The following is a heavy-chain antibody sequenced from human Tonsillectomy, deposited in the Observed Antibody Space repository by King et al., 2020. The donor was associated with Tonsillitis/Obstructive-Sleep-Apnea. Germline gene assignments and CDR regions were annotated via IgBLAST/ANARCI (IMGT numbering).Heavy chain of an antibody. D-gene: IGHD5-18*01. J-gene: IGHJ4*02. CDR1: GGSISSSSYY. CDR3: AGYSYGSYYFDY. CDR2: IYYSGST. Sequence: QLQESGPGLVKPSETLSLPCTVSGGSISSSSYYLGWIRPPPGKGLEWVGSIYYSGSTYYNPSLKSRVTISVDTSKNQFSLKLSSVTAADTAVYYCAGYSYGSYYFDYWGQGTLVTVSS. V-gene: IGHV4-39*01.